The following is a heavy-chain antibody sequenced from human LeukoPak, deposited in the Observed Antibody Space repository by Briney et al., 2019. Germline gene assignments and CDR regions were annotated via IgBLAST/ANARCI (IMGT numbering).Heavy chain of an antibody. CDR2: IIPILGIA. J-gene: IGHJ4*02. Sequence: ASVKVSCKASGGTFISYAISWVRQAPGQGLEWMGRIIPILGIANYAQKFQGRVTITADKSTSTAYMELSSLRSEDTAVYYCARDRRFYGSGSYAIDYWGQGTLVTVSS. CDR3: ARDRRFYGSGSYAIDY. V-gene: IGHV1-69*04. D-gene: IGHD3-10*01. CDR1: GGTFISYA.